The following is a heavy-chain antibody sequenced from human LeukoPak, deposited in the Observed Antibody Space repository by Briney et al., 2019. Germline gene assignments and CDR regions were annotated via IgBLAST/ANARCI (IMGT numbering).Heavy chain of an antibody. J-gene: IGHJ5*02. D-gene: IGHD3-10*01. Sequence: SETLSLTCAVYGGSFSGYYWSWIRQPPGKGLEWIGEINHSGSTNYNPSLKSRVTISVDTSKNQFSLKLSSVTAADTAVYYCASLRFGISNWFDPWGQGTLVTVSS. CDR3: ASLRFGISNWFDP. CDR2: INHSGST. V-gene: IGHV4-34*01. CDR1: GGSFSGYY.